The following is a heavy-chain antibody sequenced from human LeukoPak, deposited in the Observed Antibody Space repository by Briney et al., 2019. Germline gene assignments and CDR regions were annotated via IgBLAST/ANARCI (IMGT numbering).Heavy chain of an antibody. CDR2: MNTNSGNT. CDR1: GYTFTSYD. J-gene: IGHJ4*02. CDR3: ARGWFGQLLQDY. V-gene: IGHV1-8*01. D-gene: IGHD3-10*01. Sequence: ASVKLSCKASGYTFTSYDINWVRQATGQEPEWMGWMNTNSGNTGYAQQFQGRVTMTRTTSTSTAYMELSSLRSDDTAVYYCARGWFGQLLQDYWGQGTLVTVSS.